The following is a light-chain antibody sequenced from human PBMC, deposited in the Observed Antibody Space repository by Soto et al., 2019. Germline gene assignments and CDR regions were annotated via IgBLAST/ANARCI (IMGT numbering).Light chain of an antibody. CDR3: CSYAGSYIYV. V-gene: IGLV2-11*01. Sequence: QCVLTQPRSVSGSPLQSVTISCTGTSSVVGGYNYVSWYQQHPDKAPKVMIYDVTKRPSGVPDRFSGSKSGNTASLTISGLQAEDEADYYCCSYAGSYIYVFGTGTKVTVL. J-gene: IGLJ1*01. CDR1: SSVVGGYNY. CDR2: DVT.